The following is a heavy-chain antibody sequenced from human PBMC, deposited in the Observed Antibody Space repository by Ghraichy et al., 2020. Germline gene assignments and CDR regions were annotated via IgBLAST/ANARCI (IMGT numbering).Heavy chain of an antibody. CDR3: ARPYYDILTGYLAAFDI. CDR1: GGSISSYY. V-gene: IGHV4-59*08. D-gene: IGHD3-9*01. Sequence: SETLSLTCTVSGGSISSYYWSWIRQPPGKGLEWIGHIYYSGSANYNPSLKSRVTMSVDTTNNHFSLNLSSVTAADTAVYYCARPYYDILTGYLAAFDIWGQGTMVTVSS. CDR2: IYYSGSA. J-gene: IGHJ3*02.